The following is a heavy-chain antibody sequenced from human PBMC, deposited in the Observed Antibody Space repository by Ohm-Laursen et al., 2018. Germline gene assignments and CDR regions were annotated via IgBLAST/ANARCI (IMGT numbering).Heavy chain of an antibody. CDR2: INEVSSHI. CDR1: GFTFSSFS. Sequence: SLRLSCAASGFTFSSFSMNWVRQAPGKGLEWISYINEVSSHIYDADSVKGRITVARDNAKNSLYLQMNSLRVEDTAVFYCARGHYDMNLWGQGTTVTVSS. CDR3: ARGHYDMNL. J-gene: IGHJ6*02. V-gene: IGHV3-21*01.